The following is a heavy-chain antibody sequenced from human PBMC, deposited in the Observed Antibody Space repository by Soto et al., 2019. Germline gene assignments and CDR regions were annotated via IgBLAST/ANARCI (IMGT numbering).Heavy chain of an antibody. Sequence: SVKVSCKASGGTFSSYAISWVRQAPGQGLEWMGGIIPIFGTANYAQKFQGRVTITADESTSTAYMELSSLRSGDTAVYYCARLLTRPSNRYYYYYGMDVWGQGTTVTVSS. J-gene: IGHJ6*02. V-gene: IGHV1-69*13. CDR1: GGTFSSYA. CDR3: ARLLTRPSNRYYYYYGMDV. D-gene: IGHD4-4*01. CDR2: IIPIFGTA.